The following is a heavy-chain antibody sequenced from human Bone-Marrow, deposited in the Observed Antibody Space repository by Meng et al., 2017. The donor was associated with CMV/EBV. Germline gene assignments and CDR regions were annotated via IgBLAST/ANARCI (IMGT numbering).Heavy chain of an antibody. Sequence: SETLSLTCTVSGGSISSYYWSWIRQPPGKGLEWIGYIYYSGSTNYNPSLKSRVTISVDTSKNQFSLKLSPVTAADTAVYYCARDEGGYFDYWGQGTLVTVSS. CDR3: ARDEGGYFDY. J-gene: IGHJ4*02. CDR1: GGSISSYY. CDR2: IYYSGST. V-gene: IGHV4-59*01.